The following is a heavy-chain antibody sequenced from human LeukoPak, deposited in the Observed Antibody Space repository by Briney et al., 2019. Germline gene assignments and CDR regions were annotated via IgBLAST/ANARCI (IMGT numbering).Heavy chain of an antibody. CDR3: ARTPLAVAGTVDY. V-gene: IGHV1-2*02. J-gene: IGHJ4*02. Sequence: GASVKVSCKASGYTFTSYDINWVRQATGQGLEWMGWINPNSGGTNYAQKFQGRVTMTRDTSISTAYMELSRLRSDDTAVYYCARTPLAVAGTVDYWGQGTLVTVSS. D-gene: IGHD6-19*01. CDR2: INPNSGGT. CDR1: GYTFTSYD.